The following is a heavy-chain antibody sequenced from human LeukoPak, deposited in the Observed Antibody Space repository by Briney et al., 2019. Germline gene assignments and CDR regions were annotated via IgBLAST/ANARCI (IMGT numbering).Heavy chain of an antibody. D-gene: IGHD3-3*01. Sequence: GGSLRLSCGASGFAFSSTGLHWVRQAPGKGLEWVAMISPDGTKTFYTDSMKGRLTVSRDNSNNTLYLQMNSLRVEDTALYYCATEGEEWTNFDYWGQGTLVIVSS. CDR1: GFAFSSTG. CDR3: ATEGEEWTNFDY. J-gene: IGHJ4*02. V-gene: IGHV3-30*04. CDR2: ISPDGTKT.